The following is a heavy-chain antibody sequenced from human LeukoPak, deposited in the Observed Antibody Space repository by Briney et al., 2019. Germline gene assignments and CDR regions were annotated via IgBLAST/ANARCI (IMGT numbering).Heavy chain of an antibody. V-gene: IGHV4-31*03. CDR1: GGSISSGGYY. D-gene: IGHD5-18*01. CDR2: IYYSGST. Sequence: SSETLSLTCTVSGGSISSGGYYWSWIRQHPGKGLEWIGYIYYSGSTYYNPSLKSRVTISVDTSKNQFSLKLSSVTAADTAVYYCARRRGYSFLVHFDYWGQGTLVTVSS. CDR3: ARRRGYSFLVHFDY. J-gene: IGHJ4*02.